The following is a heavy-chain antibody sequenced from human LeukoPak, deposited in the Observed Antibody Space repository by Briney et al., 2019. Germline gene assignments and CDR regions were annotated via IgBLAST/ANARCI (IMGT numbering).Heavy chain of an antibody. D-gene: IGHD6-6*01. CDR2: IYYSGST. Sequence: SESLSLTCTVSGGSVSNYYWSWIRQPPGKGLEWIGYIYYSGSTNYNPSLKSRVTISVDTSKNQFSLKLSSVTAADTAVYYCARVDPDSSSTLEVFDYWGQGTLVTVSS. CDR3: ARVDPDSSSTLEVFDY. CDR1: GGSVSNYY. J-gene: IGHJ4*02. V-gene: IGHV4-59*02.